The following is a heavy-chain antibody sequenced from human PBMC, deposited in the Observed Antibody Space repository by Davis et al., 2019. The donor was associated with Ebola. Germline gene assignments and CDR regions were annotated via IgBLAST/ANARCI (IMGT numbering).Heavy chain of an antibody. Sequence: PGGSLRLSCAASGFSFETYLMNWVRQAPGKWLEWVASINSGSIFINYADSVKGRFTISRDNAKNSLFLQMNSLRAEDTAVYYCANFGTSSGNNWGQGTLVTVSS. CDR1: GFSFETYL. V-gene: IGHV3-21*01. J-gene: IGHJ4*02. CDR2: INSGSIFI. CDR3: ANFGTSSGNN. D-gene: IGHD6-6*01.